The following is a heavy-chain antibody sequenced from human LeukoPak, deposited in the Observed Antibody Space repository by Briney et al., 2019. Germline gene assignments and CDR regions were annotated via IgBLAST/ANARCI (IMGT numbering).Heavy chain of an antibody. CDR1: GGSLSGYY. CDR3: ARPGVTMVRGGNHDY. CDR2: INHSGST. V-gene: IGHV4-34*01. J-gene: IGHJ4*02. D-gene: IGHD3-10*01. Sequence: SETLSLTCAVYGGSLSGYYWSWIRQPPGKGLEWIGEINHSGSTNYNPSLKSRVTISVDTSKNQFSLKLSSVTAADTAVYYCARPGVTMVRGGNHDYWGQGTLVTVSS.